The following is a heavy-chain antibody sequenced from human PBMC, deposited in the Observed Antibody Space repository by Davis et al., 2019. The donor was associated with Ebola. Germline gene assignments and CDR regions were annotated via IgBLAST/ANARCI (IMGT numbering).Heavy chain of an antibody. CDR3: ARANTLWFGELLYTSEYYFDY. J-gene: IGHJ4*02. V-gene: IGHV3-7*01. CDR2: VMEDGSEK. Sequence: GGSLRLSCVASGFTFSSYTMNWVRQAPGKGLEWVATVMEDGSEKFYVDSVKGRFTISRDNSKNTLYLQMNSLRAEDTAVYYCARANTLWFGELLYTSEYYFDYWGQGTLVTVSS. D-gene: IGHD3-10*01. CDR1: GFTFSSYT.